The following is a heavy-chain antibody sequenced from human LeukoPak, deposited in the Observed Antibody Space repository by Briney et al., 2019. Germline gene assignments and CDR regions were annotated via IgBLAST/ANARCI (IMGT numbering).Heavy chain of an antibody. V-gene: IGHV3-33*01. CDR3: ARDDSSGLEFDY. Sequence: GRSLRLSCAASGFTFSSYGMHWVRQAPGKGLEWVAVIWYDGSNKYYADSVKGRFTISRDNSKNTLYLQMNSQRAEDTAVYYCARDDSSGLEFDYWGQGTLATVSS. J-gene: IGHJ4*02. CDR1: GFTFSSYG. D-gene: IGHD3-22*01. CDR2: IWYDGSNK.